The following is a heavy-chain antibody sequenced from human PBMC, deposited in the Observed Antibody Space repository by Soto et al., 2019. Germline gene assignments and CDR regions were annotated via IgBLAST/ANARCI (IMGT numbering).Heavy chain of an antibody. D-gene: IGHD6-19*01. Sequence: LRLSCAASGFTFSSYGMHWVRQAPGKGLEWVAVISYDGSNKYYADSVKGRFTISRDNSKNTLYMQMNSLRDEDTAVYYCAKDRGSGWMNYFDYWGQGTLVTVSS. V-gene: IGHV3-30*18. J-gene: IGHJ4*02. CDR1: GFTFSSYG. CDR2: ISYDGSNK. CDR3: AKDRGSGWMNYFDY.